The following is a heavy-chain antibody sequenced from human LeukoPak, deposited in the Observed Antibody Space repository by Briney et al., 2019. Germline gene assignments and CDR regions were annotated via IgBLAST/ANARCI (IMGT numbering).Heavy chain of an antibody. CDR1: GYPFIDYY. D-gene: IGHD3-16*01. V-gene: IGHV1-2*02. CDR3: ASKGAGRCYDASCMGSFDL. J-gene: IGHJ3*01. Sequence: ASVKVSCKASGYPFIDYYLHWVRQAPGQGLEWMGCINPNTGDTNSAQNFQGRVIMTRDTSITTAYMELSRLKSDDTALYYCASKGAGRCYDASCMGSFDLWGQGTTVAVSS. CDR2: INPNTGDT.